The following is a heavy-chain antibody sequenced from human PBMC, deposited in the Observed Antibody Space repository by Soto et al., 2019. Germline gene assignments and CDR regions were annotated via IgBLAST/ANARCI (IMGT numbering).Heavy chain of an antibody. CDR2: IYYSGST. CDR3: ARGGYCSGGSCYLGPLGY. Sequence: VQLVESGGGLVQPGGSLRLSCAASGFTFSHYWMSWVRQHPGKGLEWIGYIYYSGSTYYNPSLKSRVTISVDTSKNQFSLKLSSVTAADTAVYYCARGGYCSGGSCYLGPLGYWGQGTLVTVSS. J-gene: IGHJ4*02. CDR1: GFTFSHYWM. D-gene: IGHD2-15*01. V-gene: IGHV4-31*02.